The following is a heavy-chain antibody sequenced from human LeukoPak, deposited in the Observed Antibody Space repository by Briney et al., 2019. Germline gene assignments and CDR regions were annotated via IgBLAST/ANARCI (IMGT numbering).Heavy chain of an antibody. V-gene: IGHV2-5*02. CDR1: GFSLSTSGVG. D-gene: IGHD6-13*01. Sequence: SGPTLVKPTQTLTLTCTFSGFSLSTSGVGVGWIRQPPGKALEWLAVIYWDDDKRYSPSLKSRLTITKDTSKNQVVLTMTNMDPVDTATYYCARDSSSWFGYYFEYWGQGILVTVSS. CDR2: IYWDDDK. CDR3: ARDSSSWFGYYFEY. J-gene: IGHJ4*02.